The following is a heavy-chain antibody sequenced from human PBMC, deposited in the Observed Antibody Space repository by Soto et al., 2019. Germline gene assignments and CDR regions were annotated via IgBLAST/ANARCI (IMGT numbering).Heavy chain of an antibody. CDR3: ARGLKGVVIDNWFDP. D-gene: IGHD3-3*01. J-gene: IGHJ5*02. V-gene: IGHV1-8*01. CDR2: MNPNSGNT. Sequence: SVKVSCKASGYTFTSYDINWVRQATVQGLEWMGWMNPNSGNTGYAQKFQGRVTMTRNTSITTAYMELSSLRSEDTAVYYCARGLKGVVIDNWFDPWGQGTLVTVSS. CDR1: GYTFTSYD.